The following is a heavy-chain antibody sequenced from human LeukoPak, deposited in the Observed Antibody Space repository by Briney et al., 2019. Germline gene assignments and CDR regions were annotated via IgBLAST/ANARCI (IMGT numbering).Heavy chain of an antibody. Sequence: ASVKVSCKASGYTFTGYYMHWVRQAPGQGLEWMGWINPNSGGTNYAQKFQGRVTMTRDTSISTAYMELSRLRSDDTAVYYCARDQYSSDAFDIWGQGTMVTVSS. J-gene: IGHJ3*02. V-gene: IGHV1-2*02. D-gene: IGHD6-6*01. CDR1: GYTFTGYY. CDR2: INPNSGGT. CDR3: ARDQYSSDAFDI.